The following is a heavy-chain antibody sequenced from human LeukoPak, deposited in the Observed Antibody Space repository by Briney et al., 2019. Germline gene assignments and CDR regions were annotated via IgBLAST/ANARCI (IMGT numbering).Heavy chain of an antibody. CDR1: GYRFTTDY. J-gene: IGHJ3*02. CDR3: ARQAYGSHFDAFDI. D-gene: IGHD3-22*01. Sequence: GESLKISCKASGYRFTTDYIGWVRQMPGKGLEWMGIIYPDDSETNYSPSFQGQVSMSVDKSITTAYLQWSSLKASDTAIYYCARQAYGSHFDAFDIWGQGTMVTVSS. CDR2: IYPDDSET. V-gene: IGHV5-51*01.